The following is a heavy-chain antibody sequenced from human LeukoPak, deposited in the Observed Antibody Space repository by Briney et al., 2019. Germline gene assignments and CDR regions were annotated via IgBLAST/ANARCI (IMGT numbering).Heavy chain of an antibody. CDR2: INHSGST. J-gene: IGHJ4*02. CDR1: GGSFSGYY. V-gene: IGHV4-34*01. Sequence: SETLSLTCAVYGGSFSGYYWSWIRQPPGKGLEWIGEINHSGSTNYNPSLKSRVTISVDTSKNQFSLKLSSVTAADTAVYYCARRRRQIAAAAFDYWGQGTLVTVSS. CDR3: ARRRRQIAAAAFDY. D-gene: IGHD6-13*01.